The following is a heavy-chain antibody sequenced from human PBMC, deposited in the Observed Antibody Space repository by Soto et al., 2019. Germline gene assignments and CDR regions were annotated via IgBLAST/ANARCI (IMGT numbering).Heavy chain of an antibody. CDR2: IIPIFGTA. CDR1: GGTFSSYA. J-gene: IGHJ3*02. Sequence: SVKASCKASGGTFSSYAISWVRQAPGQGLEWMGGIIPIFGTANYAQKFQGRVTITADKSTSTAYMELSSLRSEDTAVYYCASRLWSGYAAANHAFDIWGQGTMVTVSS. D-gene: IGHD3-3*01. V-gene: IGHV1-69*06. CDR3: ASRLWSGYAAANHAFDI.